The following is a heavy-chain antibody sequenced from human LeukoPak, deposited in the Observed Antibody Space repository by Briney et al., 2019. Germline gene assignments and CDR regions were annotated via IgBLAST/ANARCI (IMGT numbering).Heavy chain of an antibody. D-gene: IGHD6-13*01. CDR2: IYHSGST. CDR3: ARESIAAAGPFDY. Sequence: SQTLSLTCTVSGGSISSGGYYWRWIRQPPGKGLEWIGYIYHSGSTYYNPSLESRVTISVDRSKNQFSLKLSSVTAADTAVYYCARESIAAAGPFDYWGQGTLVTVSS. J-gene: IGHJ4*02. CDR1: GGSISSGGYY. V-gene: IGHV4-30-2*01.